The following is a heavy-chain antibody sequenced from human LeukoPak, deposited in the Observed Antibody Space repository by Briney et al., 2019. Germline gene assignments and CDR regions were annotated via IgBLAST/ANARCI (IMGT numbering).Heavy chain of an antibody. CDR1: GFIISDYA. D-gene: IGHD2-2*01. V-gene: IGHV3-64D*06. J-gene: IGHJ4*02. Sequence: GGSLRLSCSASGFIISDYAMHWVRQAPGKGVEYVSALSANGGTTYYADSVKGRFTISRDTSKNTLYLQMSSLRAEDTAMYHCVKDLYKGDSASWYFFHYWGQGTLVTVSS. CDR3: VKDLYKGDSASWYFFHY. CDR2: LSANGGTT.